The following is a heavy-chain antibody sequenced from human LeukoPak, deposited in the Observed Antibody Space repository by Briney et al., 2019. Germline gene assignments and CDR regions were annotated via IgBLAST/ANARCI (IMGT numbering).Heavy chain of an antibody. V-gene: IGHV1-2*02. J-gene: IGHJ4*02. D-gene: IGHD5-12*01. CDR3: ATQRGYSGYNQDFDY. CDR1: GYTFTGYY. CDR2: INPNSGGT. Sequence: ASVKVSCKASGYTFTGYYMHWVRQAPGQGLEWMGWINPNSGGTNYAEKFQGRVNMTRDTSISTAYMELSRLKSDDTAVYYCATQRGYSGYNQDFDYWGQGTLVTVSS.